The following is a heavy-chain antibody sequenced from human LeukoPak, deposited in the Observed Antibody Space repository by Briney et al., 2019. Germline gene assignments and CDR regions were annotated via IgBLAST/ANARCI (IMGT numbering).Heavy chain of an antibody. D-gene: IGHD3-22*01. V-gene: IGHV4-38-2*02. CDR2: INHSGST. CDR1: GYSISSGYY. J-gene: IGHJ6*03. Sequence: SETLSLTCTVSGYSISSGYYWSWIRQPPGKGLEWIGEINHSGSTYYNPSLRSRVTISVDTSKNQFSLKLSSVTAADTAVYYCARSSEGRYYYDSSGFSYYYYYMDVWGKGTTVTISS. CDR3: ARSSEGRYYYDSSGFSYYYYYMDV.